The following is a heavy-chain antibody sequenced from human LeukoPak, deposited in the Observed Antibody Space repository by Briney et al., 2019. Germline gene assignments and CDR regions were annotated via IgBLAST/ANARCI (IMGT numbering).Heavy chain of an antibody. CDR3: ASRFPTDDSLDY. J-gene: IGHJ4*02. V-gene: IGHV1-69*04. Sequence: GASVKVSCKASGGTFSSYAISWVRQAPGQGLEWMGRVIPILGIANYAQRFQGRVTITADKSTSTAYMELSSLRSEDTAVYYCASRFPTDDSLDYWGRGTLVTVSS. CDR1: GGTFSSYA. D-gene: IGHD3-3*01. CDR2: VIPILGIA.